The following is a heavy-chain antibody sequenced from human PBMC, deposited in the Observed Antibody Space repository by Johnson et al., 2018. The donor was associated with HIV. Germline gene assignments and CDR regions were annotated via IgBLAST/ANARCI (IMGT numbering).Heavy chain of an antibody. D-gene: IGHD6-6*01. CDR3: ANSGSPGVAARLWDAFDI. CDR2: ISGSGWSP. V-gene: IGHV3-23*04. Sequence: VQPVESGGGLVQHGRSLRLSCAASGFTFDDYAMHWVRHAPGTGLEWVSGISGSGWSPYYADSVKGRFTVSRDNSTTTLFLQMSSLRADDTAIYYCANSGSPGVAARLWDAFDIWGQGTMVTVSS. CDR1: GFTFDDYA. J-gene: IGHJ3*02.